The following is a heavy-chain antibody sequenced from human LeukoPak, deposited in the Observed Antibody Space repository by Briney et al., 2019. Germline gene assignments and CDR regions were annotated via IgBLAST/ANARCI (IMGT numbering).Heavy chain of an antibody. CDR2: INPSGGGT. J-gene: IGHJ6*02. D-gene: IGHD3-3*01. Sequence: ASVKVSCKASGYTFTSYYMHWVRQAPGQGLEWMGIINPSGGGTSYAQKFQGRVTMTRDTSTSTVYMELSSLRSEDTAVYYCARAAYYDFWSGYRYYYYGMDVWGQGTTVTVSS. CDR3: ARAAYYDFWSGYRYYYYGMDV. V-gene: IGHV1-46*01. CDR1: GYTFTSYY.